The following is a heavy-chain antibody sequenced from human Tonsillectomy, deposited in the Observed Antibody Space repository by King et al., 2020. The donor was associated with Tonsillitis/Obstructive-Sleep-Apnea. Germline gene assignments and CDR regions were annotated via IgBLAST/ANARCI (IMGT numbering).Heavy chain of an antibody. CDR2: IYYSGST. D-gene: IGHD6-13*01. J-gene: IGHJ4*02. CDR3: ARAKAAAGLYYFDY. V-gene: IGHV4-61*01. Sequence: VQLQESGPGLVKPSETLSLTCTVSGGSVSSGSYYWRWIRQPPGQGLEWIGYIYYSGSTNYNPSLKSRVTISVDTSKNQFSLKLSSVTAAETAVYYCARAKAAAGLYYFDYWGQGTLVTVSS. CDR1: GGSVSSGSYY.